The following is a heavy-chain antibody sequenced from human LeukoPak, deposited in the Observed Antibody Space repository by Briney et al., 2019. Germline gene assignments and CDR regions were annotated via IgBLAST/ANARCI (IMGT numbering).Heavy chain of an antibody. J-gene: IGHJ6*03. Sequence: ASETLSLACAVYGGSFSGYYWSWIRQPPGKGLEWIGYIYYSGSTNYNPSLKSRVTISVDTSKNQFSLKLSSVTAADTAVYYCARDFAGTNCSGGSCYSPYYYYYMDVWGKGTTVTVSS. CDR1: GGSFSGYY. CDR3: ARDFAGTNCSGGSCYSPYYYYYMDV. D-gene: IGHD2-15*01. V-gene: IGHV4-59*01. CDR2: IYYSGST.